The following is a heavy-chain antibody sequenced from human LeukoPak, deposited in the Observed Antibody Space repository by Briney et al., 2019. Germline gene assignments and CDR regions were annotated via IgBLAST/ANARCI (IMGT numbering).Heavy chain of an antibody. CDR3: ARGGHSGWEYDAFDI. J-gene: IGHJ3*02. CDR2: INPSGGST. Sequence: GASVKVSCKASGYTFTSYYMHWVRQAPGQGLEWMGIINPSGGSTSYAQKFQGRVTMTRDTSTSTAYMELRSLRSDDTAVYYCARGGHSGWEYDAFDIWGQGTMVTVSS. CDR1: GYTFTSYY. D-gene: IGHD6-19*01. V-gene: IGHV1-46*01.